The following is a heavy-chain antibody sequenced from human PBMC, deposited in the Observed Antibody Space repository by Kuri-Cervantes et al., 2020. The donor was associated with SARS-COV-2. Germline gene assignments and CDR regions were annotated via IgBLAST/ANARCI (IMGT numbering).Heavy chain of an antibody. Sequence: ASVKVSCKASGYTFTDYDINWVRQTPGEGLEWMGWMNPNSGNAGYAQKFQGRVTMTRDTSTSTVYMELSSLRSEDTAVYYCARGKLRRYQLLYVNWFDPWGQGTLVTVSS. J-gene: IGHJ5*02. V-gene: IGHV1-8*02. D-gene: IGHD2-2*02. CDR1: GYTFTDYD. CDR3: ARGKLRRYQLLYVNWFDP. CDR2: MNPNSGNA.